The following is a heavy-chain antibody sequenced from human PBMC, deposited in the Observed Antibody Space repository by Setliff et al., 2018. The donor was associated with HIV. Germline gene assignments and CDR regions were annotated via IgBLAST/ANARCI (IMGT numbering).Heavy chain of an antibody. J-gene: IGHJ4*02. CDR1: GDSISTDY. Sequence: KPSETLSLTCTVSGDSISTDYWTWIRQPPGKGLEWIGYIYNSANTSYNPSLKSRVTISVDTSKNQFSLKLSSVTAADTAVYYCARHSPSDYWGQGTLVTVSS. V-gene: IGHV4-59*08. CDR3: ARHSPSDY. CDR2: IYNSANT.